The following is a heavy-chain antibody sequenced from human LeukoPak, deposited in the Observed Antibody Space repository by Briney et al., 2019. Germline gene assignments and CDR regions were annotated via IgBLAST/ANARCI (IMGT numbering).Heavy chain of an antibody. CDR1: GFTFSTYA. CDR2: ISSSGDST. D-gene: IGHD2/OR15-2a*01. J-gene: IGHJ4*02. V-gene: IGHV3-64*01. Sequence: GGSLRLSCAASGFTFSTYAMHWVRQAPGKGLEYVSVISSSGDSTYYANSVKGRFTISRDNSKNTLYLQMNSLRAEDTAVYYCERVIVPRGYFDYWGQGTLVTVSS. CDR3: ERVIVPRGYFDY.